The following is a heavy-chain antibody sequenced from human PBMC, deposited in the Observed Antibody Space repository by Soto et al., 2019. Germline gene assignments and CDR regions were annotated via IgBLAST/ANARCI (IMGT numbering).Heavy chain of an antibody. Sequence: GGSLRLSCAASGFTFSSYAMSWVRQAPGKGLEWVSAISGSGGSTYYADSVKGRFTISRDNSKNTLYLQMNSLRAEDTAVYYCAKAYSSGWYGGFHFDYWGQGTLVTVSS. V-gene: IGHV3-23*01. J-gene: IGHJ4*02. CDR1: GFTFSSYA. D-gene: IGHD6-19*01. CDR3: AKAYSSGWYGGFHFDY. CDR2: ISGSGGST.